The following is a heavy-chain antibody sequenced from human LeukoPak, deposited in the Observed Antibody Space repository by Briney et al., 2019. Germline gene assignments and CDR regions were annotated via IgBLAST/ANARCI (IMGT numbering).Heavy chain of an antibody. CDR3: ATTDY. J-gene: IGHJ4*02. Sequence: ASVKVSCKASGGTFTSYTVSWARQAPGQGLEWMGRIIPMSGTVKYAQKFQGRVTITTDESTSTAYMELSSLRSEDTAVYSCATTDYWGQGTLVTVSS. CDR1: GGTFTSYT. V-gene: IGHV1-69*05. CDR2: IIPMSGTV.